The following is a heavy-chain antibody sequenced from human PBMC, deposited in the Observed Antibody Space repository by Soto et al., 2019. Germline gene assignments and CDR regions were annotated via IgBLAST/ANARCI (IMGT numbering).Heavy chain of an antibody. D-gene: IGHD6-13*01. CDR3: VASLAASGLNWLGP. CDR1: GGSISEKY. CDR2: IFANGHT. J-gene: IGHJ5*02. V-gene: IGHV4-4*07. Sequence: PSETLSLTCIVSGGSISEKYWNWVRQPPGKGLEWIGLIFANGHTDYNPSLKSRVTMSVDASKNQFSLRLTSMTAADTAVYYCVASLAASGLNWLGPWGRGTLVTVPP.